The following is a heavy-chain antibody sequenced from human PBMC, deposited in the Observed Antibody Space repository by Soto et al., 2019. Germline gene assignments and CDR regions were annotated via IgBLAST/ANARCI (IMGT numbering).Heavy chain of an antibody. D-gene: IGHD6-13*01. V-gene: IGHV3-33*01. Sequence: GGSLRLSCAASGFTFSSYGMHWVRQAPGKGLEWVAVIWYDGSNKYYADSVKGRFTISRDNSKNTLYLQMNSLRAEDTAVYYCARELYLPIAAAGPDAFDIWGQGTMVTVSS. J-gene: IGHJ3*02. CDR3: ARELYLPIAAAGPDAFDI. CDR2: IWYDGSNK. CDR1: GFTFSSYG.